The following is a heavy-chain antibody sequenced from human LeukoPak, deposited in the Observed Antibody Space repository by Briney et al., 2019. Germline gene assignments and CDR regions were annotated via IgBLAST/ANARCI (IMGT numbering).Heavy chain of an antibody. J-gene: IGHJ4*02. CDR2: IYYSGNT. V-gene: IGHV4-39*01. Sequence: SSETLSLTCTVSGDSINTKNYYWGWIRQPPGKGLEWIGSIYYSGNTYYNPSLKSPVTLSIDTSKNQFSLRLSSVTAADTAVYHCARHSYGTFDYWGQGTLVTVSS. CDR1: GDSINTKNYY. D-gene: IGHD5-18*01. CDR3: ARHSYGTFDY.